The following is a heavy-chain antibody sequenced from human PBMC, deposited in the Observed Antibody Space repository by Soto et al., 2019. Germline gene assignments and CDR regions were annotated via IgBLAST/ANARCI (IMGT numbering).Heavy chain of an antibody. CDR3: V. D-gene: IGHD6-6*01. Sequence: SEKVSCKASGFTFTSSSVQGVRNPRGQRLEWTGWIDVGSDNTNYAEQFQERVTISREMSTSTGYLELSSWTGYYYYYDMDVWGQGATVTVSS. V-gene: IGHV1-58*01. CDR1: GFTFTSSS. J-gene: IGHJ6*01. CDR2: IDVGSDNT.